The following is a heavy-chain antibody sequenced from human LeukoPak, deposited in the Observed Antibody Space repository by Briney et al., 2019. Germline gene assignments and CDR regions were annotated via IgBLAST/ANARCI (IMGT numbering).Heavy chain of an antibody. V-gene: IGHV3-7*01. CDR3: AIWTSGNY. Sequence: GGSLRLSCAASELIFNRSWMNWVRQAQGKGLEWVANMDPSGSHKRYVGSVKGRFTISKDNPGTSLYLDMYGLRAEGTAIYYCAIWTSGNYWGQGTLVTVSS. D-gene: IGHD1-1*01. J-gene: IGHJ4*02. CDR2: MDPSGSHK. CDR1: ELIFNRSW.